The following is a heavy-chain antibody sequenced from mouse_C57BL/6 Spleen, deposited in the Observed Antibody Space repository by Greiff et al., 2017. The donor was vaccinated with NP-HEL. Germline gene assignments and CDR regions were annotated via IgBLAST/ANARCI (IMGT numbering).Heavy chain of an antibody. D-gene: IGHD2-3*01. CDR2: INPNNGGT. CDR3: AREDGYYCFAY. V-gene: IGHV1-26*01. Sequence: VQLQQSGPELVKPGASVKISCKASGYTFTDYYMNWVKQSHGKSLEWIGDINPNNGGTSYNQKFKGKATLTVDKSSSTAYMELRSLTSEDSAVYYCAREDGYYCFAYWGQGTLVTVSA. J-gene: IGHJ3*01. CDR1: GYTFTDYY.